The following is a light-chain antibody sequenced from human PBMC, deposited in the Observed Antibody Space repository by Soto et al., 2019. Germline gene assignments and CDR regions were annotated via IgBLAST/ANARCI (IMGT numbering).Light chain of an antibody. CDR3: QQHDSLPLT. J-gene: IGKJ4*01. Sequence: DIQMTQSPSSLSASVGDRVTVTCRASQDIGTYLAWYQQKLGKAPKLLIYDASSLETGVPSRFSGSGSGTDFTFAISRLQPEDFATYYCQQHDSLPLTFGGGTKVEIK. CDR1: QDIGTY. V-gene: IGKV1-33*01. CDR2: DAS.